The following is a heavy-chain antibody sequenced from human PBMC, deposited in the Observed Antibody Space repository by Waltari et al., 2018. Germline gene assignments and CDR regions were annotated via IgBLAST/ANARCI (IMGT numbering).Heavy chain of an antibody. CDR2: INHSGST. J-gene: IGHJ4*02. V-gene: IGHV4-34*01. CDR3: ARRPQKGSGSYFS. CDR1: GGSFSGYY. D-gene: IGHD1-26*01. Sequence: QVQLQQWGAGLLKPSETLSLTCAVYGGSFSGYYWSWIRQPPGKGLEWIGEINHSGSTNYNPSLKSRVTISVDTSKNQFSLKLSSVTAADTAVDYCARRPQKGSGSYFSWGQGTLVTVSS.